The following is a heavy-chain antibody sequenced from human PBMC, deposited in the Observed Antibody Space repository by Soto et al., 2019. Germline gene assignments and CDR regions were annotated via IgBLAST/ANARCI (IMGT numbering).Heavy chain of an antibody. J-gene: IGHJ6*02. Sequence: XGSLRIACAASGFTLSDYAMHWVRHVPGQGLDWVAVISFDGNIKYDADSVKGRFTISRDNSKNTLFLQMDSLKGEDTAVYSCARAPRRYCTSLSCLGLYGLDVWGQGTAVTVSS. D-gene: IGHD2-8*01. CDR1: GFTLSDYA. CDR2: ISFDGNIK. CDR3: ARAPRRYCTSLSCLGLYGLDV. V-gene: IGHV3-30-3*01.